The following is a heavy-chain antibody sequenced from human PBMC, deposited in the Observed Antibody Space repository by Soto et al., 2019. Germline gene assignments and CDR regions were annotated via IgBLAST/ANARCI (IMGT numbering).Heavy chain of an antibody. D-gene: IGHD6-13*01. Sequence: SETLSLTCAVYGGSFSGYYWSWIRQPPGKGLEWIGEINHSGSTNYNPSLKSRVTISVDTSKNQFSLKLSSVTAADTAVYYCARAKDKLEVAAAGFYFDYWGQGTLVTVSS. CDR2: INHSGST. V-gene: IGHV4-34*01. CDR1: GGSFSGYY. CDR3: ARAKDKLEVAAAGFYFDY. J-gene: IGHJ4*02.